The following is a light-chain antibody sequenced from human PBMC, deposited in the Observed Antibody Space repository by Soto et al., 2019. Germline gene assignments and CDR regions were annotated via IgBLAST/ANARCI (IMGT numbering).Light chain of an antibody. J-gene: IGLJ1*01. CDR2: EVS. Sequence: QSALTQPASVSGSPGQTHTISCTGTSSDGGGYNYVSWSQPHQGNAPKPVIYEVSNRPSGVSNRCSGSKSGNTASLTISGLQAEDEAEYYWSSYTGSSTAVCGTGTKVTV. CDR1: SSDGGGYNY. CDR3: SSYTGSSTAV. V-gene: IGLV2-14*01.